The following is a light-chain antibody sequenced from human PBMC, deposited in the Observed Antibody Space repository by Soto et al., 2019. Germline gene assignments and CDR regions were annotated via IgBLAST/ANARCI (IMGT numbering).Light chain of an antibody. V-gene: IGLV1-51*02. J-gene: IGLJ3*02. CDR3: RTWYTSLSGGV. Sequence: QSVLTQPPSVSAAPGQKVTISCSGGDSNLGNNHASWYQHLPGTTPKLIIYENNKRPSGIPDRFSGSKSGTSATLGITGLQTGDEADYYCRTWYTSLSGGVFGGGTKLTVL. CDR2: ENN. CDR1: DSNLGNNH.